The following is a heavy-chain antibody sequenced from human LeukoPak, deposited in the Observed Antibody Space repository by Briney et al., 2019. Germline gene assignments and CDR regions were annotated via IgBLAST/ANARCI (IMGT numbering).Heavy chain of an antibody. V-gene: IGHV1-2*02. Sequence: ALVKVSCKASGYTYIGYYIHSVRQAPGQRLAWMGWISSIRGVTNYAQKFQDRVTMTRNTSINTTYTELSKLRTDNTAVNDGAGAYNNVSGGNLRGPHDSWGQGTLVTVSS. CDR1: GYTYIGYY. D-gene: IGHD2-15*01. J-gene: IGHJ4*02. CDR3: AGAYNNVSGGNLRGPHDS. CDR2: ISSIRGVT.